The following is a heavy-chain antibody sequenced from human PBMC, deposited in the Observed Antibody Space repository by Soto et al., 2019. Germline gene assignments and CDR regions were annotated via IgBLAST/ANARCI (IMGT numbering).Heavy chain of an antibody. V-gene: IGHV4-39*01. Sequence: SETLSLTCTVSGGSISSSSYYWGWIRQPPGKGLEWIGSIYYSGSTYYNPSLKSRVTISVDTSKNQFSLKLSSVTAADTAVYYCAKTGGVSSFDAFDIWGQGTMVTVSS. D-gene: IGHD2-8*02. J-gene: IGHJ3*02. CDR1: GGSISSSSYY. CDR2: IYYSGST. CDR3: AKTGGVSSFDAFDI.